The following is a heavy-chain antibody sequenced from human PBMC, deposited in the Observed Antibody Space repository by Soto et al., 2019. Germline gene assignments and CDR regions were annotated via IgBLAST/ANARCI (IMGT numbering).Heavy chain of an antibody. CDR2: IYYIGST. Sequence: QLQLQESGPGLVKPSETLSLTCSVSGGSISSSTYYWGWIRQPPGKGLEWIGSIYYIGSTYYHPSLRSRVTISVDTSKNQFSLKLSSVTAADTAVYYCAGGLSSGWYYFDYWGQGSLVPVSS. CDR3: AGGLSSGWYYFDY. CDR1: GGSISSSTYY. D-gene: IGHD6-19*01. V-gene: IGHV4-39*01. J-gene: IGHJ4*01.